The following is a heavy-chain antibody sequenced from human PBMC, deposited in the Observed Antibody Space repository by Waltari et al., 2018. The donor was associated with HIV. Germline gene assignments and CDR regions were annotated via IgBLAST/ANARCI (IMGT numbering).Heavy chain of an antibody. CDR1: GVSFSDVW. CDR2: IKNKTEGWTT. D-gene: IGHD3-22*01. CDR3: TVGKSSGYY. Sequence: EVQLVESGGGLVKPGGSLRLSCAASGVSFSDVWLNWVRQAPGQGRKWVGQIKNKTEGWTTDHAAPVKGRFTISRDDSKNMLFLEMNSLNTDDTASYYCTVGKSSGYYWGQGTLVTVSS. V-gene: IGHV3-15*01. J-gene: IGHJ4*02.